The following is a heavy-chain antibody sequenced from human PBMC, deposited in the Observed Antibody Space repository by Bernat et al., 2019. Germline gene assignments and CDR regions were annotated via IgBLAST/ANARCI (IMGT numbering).Heavy chain of an antibody. CDR1: GGSVSGGRYY. D-gene: IGHD3-16*01. J-gene: IGHJ4*02. CDR3: AGGGVNGMGGFDY. V-gene: IGHV4-61*01. Sequence: QVQLQESGPGLVKPSETLSLTCSVSGGSVSGGRYYWNWIRQPPGKGLEWIGYIDPSGNTNYNPSLKSRVTISVDTSKNQFSLKLTSVTAADTAVYFCAGGGVNGMGGFDYWGQGTLVTVSS. CDR2: IDPSGNT.